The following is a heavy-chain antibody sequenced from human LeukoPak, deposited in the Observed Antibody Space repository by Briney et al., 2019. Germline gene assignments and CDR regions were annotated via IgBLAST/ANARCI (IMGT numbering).Heavy chain of an antibody. J-gene: IGHJ4*02. Sequence: SVKVSCKASGGTFSGYAISWVRQAPGQGLEWMGRIIPILGIANYAQKFQGRVTITADKSTSTAYMELSSLRSEDTAVYYCARAPYYYDSSGYSDYWGQGTLVTVSS. D-gene: IGHD3-22*01. CDR2: IIPILGIA. CDR1: GGTFSGYA. CDR3: ARAPYYYDSSGYSDY. V-gene: IGHV1-69*04.